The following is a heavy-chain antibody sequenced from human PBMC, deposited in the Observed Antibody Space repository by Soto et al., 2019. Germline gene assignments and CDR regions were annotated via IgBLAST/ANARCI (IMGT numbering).Heavy chain of an antibody. V-gene: IGHV1-3*05. Sequence: QVQLVQSGAEEKKPGASVKVSCKASGYTFTSYAMDWVRQAPGQRLEWMGWINAGNGNTKYSQKFQGRVTITRDTSASTAYMELSSLRSEDTAVYYCARGSGYYYWDAYWSQGTLVTVSS. CDR3: ARGSGYYYWDAY. CDR1: GYTFTSYA. J-gene: IGHJ4*02. D-gene: IGHD3-22*01. CDR2: INAGNGNT.